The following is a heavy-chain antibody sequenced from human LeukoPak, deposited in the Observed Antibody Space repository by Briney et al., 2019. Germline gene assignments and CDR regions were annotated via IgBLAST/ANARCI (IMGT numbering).Heavy chain of an antibody. D-gene: IGHD2-15*01. Sequence: GGSLRLSCAASGFTFSSYGMHWVRQAPGKGLEWVAVISYDGSNKYYADSVKGRFTISRDNSKNTLYLQMNSLRAEDTAVYYCGKIRLDSATGYWGQGTPVTVSS. CDR1: GFTFSSYG. V-gene: IGHV3-30*18. J-gene: IGHJ4*02. CDR3: GKIRLDSATGY. CDR2: ISYDGSNK.